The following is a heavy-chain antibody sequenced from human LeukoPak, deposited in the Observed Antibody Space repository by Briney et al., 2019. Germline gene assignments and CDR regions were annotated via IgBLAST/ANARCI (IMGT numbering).Heavy chain of an antibody. D-gene: IGHD3-3*01. CDR3: ARQGFAYDFDNWFDP. J-gene: IGHJ5*02. V-gene: IGHV4-59*08. CDR1: GGSISRYY. CDR2: IYYNGST. Sequence: SETLSLTCTVSGGSISRYYWSWTRQPPGKGLEWIGYIYYNGSTNYNPSLKSRVTISVDTSKNQFSLKLSSVTAADTAVYYCARQGFAYDFDNWFDPWGQGTLVTVSS.